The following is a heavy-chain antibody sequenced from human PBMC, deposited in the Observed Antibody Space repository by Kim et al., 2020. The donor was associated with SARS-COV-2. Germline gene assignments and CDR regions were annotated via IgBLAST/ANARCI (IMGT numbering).Heavy chain of an antibody. CDR3: ARLKGPYYYDSSGSREV. V-gene: IGHV4-39*01. Sequence: SETLSLTCTVSGDSISSSSYYWGWIRQPPGKGLEWIGSMYYSGSTYYNPSLKSRVTISVDTSKNQFSLKLSSVTAADTAVYYCARLKGPYYYDSSGSREVWGQGTLVAVSS. D-gene: IGHD3-22*01. J-gene: IGHJ4*02. CDR2: MYYSGST. CDR1: GDSISSSSYY.